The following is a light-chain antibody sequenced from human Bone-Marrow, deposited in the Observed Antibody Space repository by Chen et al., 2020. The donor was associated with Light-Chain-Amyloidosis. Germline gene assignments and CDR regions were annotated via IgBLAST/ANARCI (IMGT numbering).Light chain of an antibody. CDR2: DDS. J-gene: IGLJ3*02. CDR3: QVWDRSRDRRG. V-gene: IGLV3-21*02. CDR1: NLCSTS. Sequence: SFLLTQLSSVSVAPGQTATIACGGNNLCSTSVPWYQQTPGQAPLLVVYDDSDRPSGIPERLSGANSGKTATGTSSRVEAGDEAGYDCQVWDRSRDRRGFGGGTKLTVL.